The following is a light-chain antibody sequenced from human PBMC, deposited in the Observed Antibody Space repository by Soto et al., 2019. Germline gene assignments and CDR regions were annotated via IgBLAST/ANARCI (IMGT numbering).Light chain of an antibody. Sequence: QLVLTQSPSASASLGASVKLTCTLSSGHSRNAIAWHQQLPQKGPRYLMKVNNDGSHTKGAGIPDRFSGSSSGAERYLIISSLQSDDKADYYCQTWETGSVIFGGGTKLTVL. V-gene: IGLV4-69*01. CDR3: QTWETGSVI. CDR1: SGHSRNA. J-gene: IGLJ2*01. CDR2: VNNDGSH.